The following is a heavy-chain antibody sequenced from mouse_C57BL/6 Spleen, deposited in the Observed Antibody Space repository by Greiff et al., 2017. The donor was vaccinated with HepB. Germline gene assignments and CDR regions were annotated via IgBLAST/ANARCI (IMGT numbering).Heavy chain of an antibody. CDR1: GYTFTSYW. CDR3: ARVDYYSNYGYAMDY. D-gene: IGHD2-5*01. CDR2: IHPNSGST. J-gene: IGHJ4*01. Sequence: QVQLQQPGAELVKPGASVKLSCKASGYTFTSYWMHWVKQRPGQGLEWIGMIHPNSGSTNYNEKFKSKATLTVDKSSSTAYMQLSSLTSEDSAVYYCARVDYYSNYGYAMDYWGQGTSVTVSS. V-gene: IGHV1-64*01.